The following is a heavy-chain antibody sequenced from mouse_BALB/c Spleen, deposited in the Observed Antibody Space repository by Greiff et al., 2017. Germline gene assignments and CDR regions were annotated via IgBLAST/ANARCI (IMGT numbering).Heavy chain of an antibody. J-gene: IGHJ3*01. CDR1: GYTFTSYW. Sequence: VQLQQSGAELARPGASVKLSCKASGYTFTSYWMQWVKQRPGQGLEWIGAIYPGDGDTRYTQKFKGKATLTADKSSSTAYMQLSSLASEDSAVYYCAREGSSGYSYWGQGTLVTVSA. V-gene: IGHV1-87*01. D-gene: IGHD3-1*01. CDR2: IYPGDGDT. CDR3: AREGSSGYSY.